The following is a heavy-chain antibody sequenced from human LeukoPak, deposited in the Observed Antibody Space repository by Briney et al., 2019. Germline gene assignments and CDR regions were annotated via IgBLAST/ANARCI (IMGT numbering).Heavy chain of an antibody. J-gene: IGHJ6*02. V-gene: IGHV4-59*01. CDR2: IYYSGST. CDR1: GGSISSYY. Sequence: SETLSLTCTVSGGSISSYYWSWIRQPPGKGLEWIGYIYYSGSTNYNPSLKSRVTISVDTSKNQFSLKLSSVTAADTAVYYCARDLPYYDILTGYPDGYYYYGMDVWGQGTTVTVSS. CDR3: ARDLPYYDILTGYPDGYYYYGMDV. D-gene: IGHD3-9*01.